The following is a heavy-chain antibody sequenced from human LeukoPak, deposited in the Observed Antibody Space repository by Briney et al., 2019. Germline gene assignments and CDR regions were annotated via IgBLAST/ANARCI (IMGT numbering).Heavy chain of an antibody. CDR3: ARDINYCTPTLCHRNWFDP. Sequence: EPGGSLRLSCAASEFSLSSYSMDWLRQTPGKGLEWISYISSSGRTVYYADSVEGRFTVSRDNAKNALYLEMNDLRAEDSAVYYWARDINYCTPTLCHRNWFDPWGQGTLVTVSS. J-gene: IGHJ5*02. V-gene: IGHV3-48*01. CDR1: EFSLSSYS. CDR2: ISSSGRTV. D-gene: IGHD2-8*01.